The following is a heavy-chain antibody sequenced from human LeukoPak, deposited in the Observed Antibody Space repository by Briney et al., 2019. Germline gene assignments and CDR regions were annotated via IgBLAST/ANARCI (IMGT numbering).Heavy chain of an antibody. CDR1: GFTFSTYV. CDR3: AKQSGGGNFCFDY. V-gene: IGHV3-23*01. Sequence: PGGSLRLSCEASGFTFSTYVMKWVRQAPGKGLEWVSVISASGGNTYYADSVKGRFTISRDNSKNTLYLQMNSLRAEDSAVYYCAKQSGGGNFCFDYWGLGTLVTVSS. CDR2: ISASGGNT. D-gene: IGHD4-23*01. J-gene: IGHJ4*02.